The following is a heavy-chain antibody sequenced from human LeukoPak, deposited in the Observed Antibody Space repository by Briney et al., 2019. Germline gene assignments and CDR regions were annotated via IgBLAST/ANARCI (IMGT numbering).Heavy chain of an antibody. CDR1: GFTSSSYG. D-gene: IGHD2-21*01. J-gene: IGHJ3*02. CDR3: AKDHAMAFDI. CDR2: ISYDGSNK. V-gene: IGHV3-30*18. Sequence: GGSLRLSCAASGFTSSSYGMHWVRQAPGKGLEWVAVISYDGSNKYYADSVKGRFTISRDNSKNTLYLQMNSLRAEDTAVYYCAKDHAMAFDIWGQGTMVTVSS.